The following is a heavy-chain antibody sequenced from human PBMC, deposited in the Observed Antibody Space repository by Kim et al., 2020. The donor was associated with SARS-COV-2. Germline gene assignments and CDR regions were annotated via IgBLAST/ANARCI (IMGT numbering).Heavy chain of an antibody. CDR1: WDSVSSNSAV. D-gene: IGHD3-10*01. J-gene: IGHJ6*02. CDR3: ARFGSGNAGGMDV. V-gene: IGHV6-1*01. CDR2: TYYRSKWYN. Sequence: SQTLSLTCAISWDSVSSNSAVWNWIRQSPSRGLEWLGRTYYRSKWYNDYAVSVKSRIAINPDTSKNQFSLQLNSVTPEDTAVYYCARFGSGNAGGMDVWGQGTTVIVSS.